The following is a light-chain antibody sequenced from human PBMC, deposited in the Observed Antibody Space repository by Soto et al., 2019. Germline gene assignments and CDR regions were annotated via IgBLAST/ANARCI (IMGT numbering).Light chain of an antibody. CDR3: QQYGSIPWT. CDR1: ESVVSNY. CDR2: DAS. V-gene: IGKV3-20*01. J-gene: IGKJ1*01. Sequence: EIVLPQSPGTLSLSPGERATLSCRATESVVSNYLAWYQLKPGQAPRLLIYDASSRATGIPDRFSGSGSGTDFTLTISRLEPEDFAVYYCQQYGSIPWTVGQGTKVDIK.